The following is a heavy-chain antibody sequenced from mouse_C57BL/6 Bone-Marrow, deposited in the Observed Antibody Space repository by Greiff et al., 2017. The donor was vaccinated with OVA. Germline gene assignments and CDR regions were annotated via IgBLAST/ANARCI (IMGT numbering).Heavy chain of an antibody. V-gene: IGHV4-1*01. D-gene: IGHD1-1*01. Sequence: VQLKESGGGLVQPGGSLKLSCAASGIDFSRYWMSWVRRAPGKGLEWIGEINPDSSTINYAPSLKDKFIISRDNAKNTLYLQMSKVRSEDTALYYCATNYYGSSHWYFDVWGTGTTVTVSS. CDR2: INPDSSTI. J-gene: IGHJ1*03. CDR1: GIDFSRYW. CDR3: ATNYYGSSHWYFDV.